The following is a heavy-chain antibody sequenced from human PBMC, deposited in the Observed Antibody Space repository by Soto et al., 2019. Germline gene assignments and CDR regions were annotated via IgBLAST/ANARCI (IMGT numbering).Heavy chain of an antibody. D-gene: IGHD3-3*01. V-gene: IGHV4-59*01. Sequence: KTSETLSLTCTVSGDSISGYYWSWIRQPPGKRLEWIGYIYESGSTNYNPSLKSRVTMSIDRSKNQFSLKLSSVTAADTAVYYCARSGRSGYNYYYGMDVWGQGTTVTVSS. CDR2: IYESGST. J-gene: IGHJ6*02. CDR3: ARSGRSGYNYYYGMDV. CDR1: GDSISGYY.